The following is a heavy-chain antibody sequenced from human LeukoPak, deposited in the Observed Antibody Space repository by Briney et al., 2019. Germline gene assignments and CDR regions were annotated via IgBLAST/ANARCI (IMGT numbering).Heavy chain of an antibody. CDR1: GFIFSSYA. D-gene: IGHD2-21*02. CDR2: IKSKTDGGTT. Sequence: TPGGSLRLSCSASGFIFSSYAMHWVRQAPGKGLEWVGRIKSKTDGGTTDYAAPVKGRFTISRDDSKNTLYLQMNSLKTEDTAVYYCTTGIGLGDLDHFDYWGQGTLVTVSS. V-gene: IGHV3-15*01. CDR3: TTGIGLGDLDHFDY. J-gene: IGHJ4*02.